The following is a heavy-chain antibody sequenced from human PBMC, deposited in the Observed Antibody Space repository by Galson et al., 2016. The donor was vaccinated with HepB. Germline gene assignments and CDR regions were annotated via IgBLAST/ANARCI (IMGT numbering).Heavy chain of an antibody. J-gene: IGHJ4*02. V-gene: IGHV3-23*01. CDR2: ISLSGATT. CDR1: GFAFSSYA. CDR3: SKPYTSGWLTSFDH. Sequence: SLRLSCAASGFAFSSYAVNWVRQAPGKGLEWISYISLSGATTHYADSVKGRFTISRDNSKSTLFPEMNSPRTDDTAIYYCSKPYTSGWLTSFDHWRSGTLVTVSS. D-gene: IGHD6-19*01.